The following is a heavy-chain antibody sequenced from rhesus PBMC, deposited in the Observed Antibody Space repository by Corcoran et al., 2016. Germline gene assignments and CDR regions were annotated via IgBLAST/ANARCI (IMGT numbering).Heavy chain of an antibody. CDR2: ISCSSGST. V-gene: IGHV4-165*01. Sequence: QVQLQESGPGLVKPSETLSLTCAVSGGSFSGHYWGWIRQPPGKGVAWIGYISCSSGSTDYNPSLKIRVTISTDTSKNQFSLKLSSVTAADTAVYYCARGIAADFDCWGQGVLVTVSS. CDR3: ARGIAADFDC. D-gene: IGHD6-31*01. J-gene: IGHJ4*01. CDR1: GGSFSGHY.